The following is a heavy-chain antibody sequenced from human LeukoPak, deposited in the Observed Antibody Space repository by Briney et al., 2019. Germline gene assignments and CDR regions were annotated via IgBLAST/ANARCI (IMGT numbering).Heavy chain of an antibody. CDR3: ARDRYGYFQH. Sequence: PGGSLRLSCAASGFTFSSYGMHWVRQAPGKGLEWVAVIWYDGSKKYYADSVKGRFTISRDNSKNTVYLQMNSLRAEDTAVYYCARDRYGYFQHWGQGTLVTVSS. J-gene: IGHJ1*01. D-gene: IGHD5-18*01. CDR1: GFTFSSYG. V-gene: IGHV3-33*01. CDR2: IWYDGSKK.